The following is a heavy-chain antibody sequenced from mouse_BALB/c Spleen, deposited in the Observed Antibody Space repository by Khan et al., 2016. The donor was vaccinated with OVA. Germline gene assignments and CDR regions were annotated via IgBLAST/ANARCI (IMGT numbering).Heavy chain of an antibody. CDR2: TNPGSGGS. V-gene: IGHV1-54*03. J-gene: IGHJ1*01. D-gene: IGHD2-3*01. Sequence: QIQLVQSGAELVRPGTSVKVSCKASGYAFTNYLIEWVKQRPGQGLEWIGLTNPGSGGSNYNEKFKDKVTLTADKSSSTAYIQLSSLTSDDSAVYFCARSGDGYYHWYFDVWGAGTTVTVSS. CDR3: ARSGDGYYHWYFDV. CDR1: GYAFTNYL.